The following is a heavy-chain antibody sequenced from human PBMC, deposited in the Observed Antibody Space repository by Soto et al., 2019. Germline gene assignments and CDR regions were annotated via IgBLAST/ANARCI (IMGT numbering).Heavy chain of an antibody. CDR1: GFTFGVYA. Sequence: GESLKISCAASGFTFGVYAMHWVRQAPGKGLEWVAVIYYDGSNKYYADSVKGRFAISRDNSKSTLYLQMNSLRAEDTAVYYCARPYCSGGICYYYFDYWGQGTLVTVSS. CDR3: ARPYCSGGICYYYFDY. V-gene: IGHV3-33*01. CDR2: IYYDGSNK. D-gene: IGHD2-15*01. J-gene: IGHJ4*02.